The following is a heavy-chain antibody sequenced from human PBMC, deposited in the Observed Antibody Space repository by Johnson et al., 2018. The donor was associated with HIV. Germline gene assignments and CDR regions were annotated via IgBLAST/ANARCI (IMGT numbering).Heavy chain of an antibody. V-gene: IGHV3-20*04. CDR3: ARGGIIHDAFDI. J-gene: IGHJ3*02. CDR2: INWNGGNT. CDR1: RFTFDDYG. D-gene: IGHD1-1*01. Sequence: VQLVESGGGVVRPGGSLRLSCAASRFTFDDYGMSWVRQAPGKGLEWVSGINWNGGNTDYADSVKGRFTISRDNSKNTLYLQMSSLRAEDTAVYYCARGGIIHDAFDIWGQGTIVTVSS.